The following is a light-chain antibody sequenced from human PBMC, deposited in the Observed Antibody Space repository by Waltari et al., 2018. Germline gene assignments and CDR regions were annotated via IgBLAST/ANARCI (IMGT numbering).Light chain of an antibody. CDR2: AAS. V-gene: IGKV1-39*01. J-gene: IGKJ2*01. CDR3: QQSYSTRYT. Sequence: DIQMTQSPSSLSASVGDRVTIICRASQSIDKYLNWYQQKPGTAPKLLIYAASNLQSGVPSRFSCSRSGTDFTLTISSLQPEDFATYYCQQSYSTRYTFGQGTKLEIK. CDR1: QSIDKY.